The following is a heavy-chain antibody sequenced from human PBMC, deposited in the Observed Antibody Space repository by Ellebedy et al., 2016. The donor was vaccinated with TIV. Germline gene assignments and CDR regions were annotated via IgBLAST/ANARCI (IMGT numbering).Heavy chain of an antibody. CDR2: ISSTSGSI. CDR1: GFTFSTYS. J-gene: IGHJ6*02. CDR3: ARAFESDKNYYYRGMDV. V-gene: IGHV3-48*01. Sequence: GESLKISCAASGFTFSTYSMNWVRQAPGKGLEWISYISSTSGSIYYAESVKGRFTISRDNAKNSLSLQMNSRRAEDMAVYFCARAFESDKNYYYRGMDVWGQGTTVTVSS.